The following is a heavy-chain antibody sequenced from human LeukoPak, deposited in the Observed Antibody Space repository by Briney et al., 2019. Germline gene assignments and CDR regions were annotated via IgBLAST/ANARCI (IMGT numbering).Heavy chain of an antibody. V-gene: IGHV3-30*03. CDR2: ISSDGSNK. Sequence: GGSLRLSCAASGFSFSNSAIHWVRQAPGKGLQWVAVISSDGSNKYYADSVKGRFTISRDNSKNTLSLQMNSLRAEDTAVYYCARDPYNGYYGDDYYYYMDVWGKGTTVTISS. D-gene: IGHD4-17*01. CDR3: ARDPYNGYYGDDYYYYMDV. CDR1: GFSFSNSA. J-gene: IGHJ6*03.